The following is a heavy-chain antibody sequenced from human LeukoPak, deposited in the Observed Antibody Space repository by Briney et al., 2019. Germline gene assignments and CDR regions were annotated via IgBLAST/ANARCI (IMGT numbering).Heavy chain of an antibody. CDR1: GFTFSSYG. CDR2: IWYDGSNK. Sequence: PGGSLRLSCAASGFTFSSYGMHWVRQAPGKGLEWVAVIWYDGSNKYYADSVKGRFTISRDNSKNTLYLQMNSLRAEDTAVYYCAIEHSGYDGTYFDYWGQGNLVTVSS. CDR3: AIEHSGYDGTYFDY. V-gene: IGHV3-33*01. J-gene: IGHJ4*02. D-gene: IGHD5-12*01.